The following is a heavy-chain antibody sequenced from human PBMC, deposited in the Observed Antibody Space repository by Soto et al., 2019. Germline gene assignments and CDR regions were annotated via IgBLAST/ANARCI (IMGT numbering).Heavy chain of an antibody. Sequence: PSETLSLTCTVSGGSISSYYWGWIRQPPGKGLEWIGSIYYSGSTYYNPSLKSRVTISVDTSKNQFSLKLSSVTAADTAVYYCARILTGYQDYYYYYYMDVWGKGTTVTVSS. J-gene: IGHJ6*03. CDR3: ARILTGYQDYYYYYYMDV. V-gene: IGHV4-39*01. CDR1: GGSISSYY. CDR2: IYYSGST. D-gene: IGHD3-9*01.